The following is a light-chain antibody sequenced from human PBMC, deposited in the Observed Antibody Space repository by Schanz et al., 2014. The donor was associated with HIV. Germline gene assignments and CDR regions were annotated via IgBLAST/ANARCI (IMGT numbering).Light chain of an antibody. CDR2: SNS. J-gene: IGLJ2*01. CDR1: SSNIKMNA. CDR3: AAWDDSLNAVV. Sequence: QSVLTQPPSASGTPGQRVTISCSGSSSNIKMNAVNWYQHLPGMGPKLLIYSNSQRPSGVPDRFSGSESGTSASLAISGLQSEDEADYYCAAWDDSLNAVVFGGGTKLTVL. V-gene: IGLV1-44*01.